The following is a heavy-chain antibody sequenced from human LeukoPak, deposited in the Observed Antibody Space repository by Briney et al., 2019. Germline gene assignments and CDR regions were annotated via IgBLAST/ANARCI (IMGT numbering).Heavy chain of an antibody. CDR1: GFTFSNYA. J-gene: IGHJ4*02. CDR2: ITSVSSYK. Sequence: GGSLRLSCKASGFTFSNYAMNWVRQAPGKGLEWVSSITSVSSYKYYADSVKGRFTISRDNAKNSLYLQMNSLRAEDTAVYYCARSIVGATLYFDYWGQGTLVTVSS. V-gene: IGHV3-21*04. CDR3: ARSIVGATLYFDY. D-gene: IGHD1-26*01.